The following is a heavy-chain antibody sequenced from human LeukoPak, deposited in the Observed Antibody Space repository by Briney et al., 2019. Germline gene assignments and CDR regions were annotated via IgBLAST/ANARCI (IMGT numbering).Heavy chain of an antibody. J-gene: IGHJ6*03. D-gene: IGHD3-10*01. Sequence: GGSLRLSCAASGFTFSSYSMNWVRQAPGKGLEWVSSISSSSSYIYYADSVKGRFTISRDNAKNSLYLQMNSLRAEDTAVYYCARSLLVRGVIPYYMDVWGKGTTVTVSS. CDR3: ARSLLVRGVIPYYMDV. V-gene: IGHV3-21*01. CDR2: ISSSSSYI. CDR1: GFTFSSYS.